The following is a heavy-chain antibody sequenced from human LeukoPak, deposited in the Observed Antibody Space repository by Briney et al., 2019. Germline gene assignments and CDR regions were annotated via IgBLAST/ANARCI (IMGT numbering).Heavy chain of an antibody. D-gene: IGHD3-22*01. CDR2: INHSGST. V-gene: IGHV4-34*01. Sequence: SETLSLTCAVYGGSSSAYYYFWIRQPPGKGLEWIGEINHSGSTNYNPSLKSRVTISVDTATNQFSLGLSSVTAADTAVYYCARGLGTMIVVWGQGTLVTVSS. J-gene: IGHJ4*02. CDR3: ARGLGTMIVV. CDR1: GGSSSAYY.